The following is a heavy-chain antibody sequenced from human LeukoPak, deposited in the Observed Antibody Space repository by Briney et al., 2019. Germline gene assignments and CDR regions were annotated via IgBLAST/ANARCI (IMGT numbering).Heavy chain of an antibody. CDR3: AKEGPIAVANYFDY. CDR2: ITGDGAGT. V-gene: IGHV3-43*02. CDR1: GXSFGDYA. J-gene: IGHJ4*02. D-gene: IGHD6-19*01. Sequence: PGGSLRLSCAASGXSFGDYAMHWVRQAPGKGLEWVSLITGDGAGTYYADSVKGRFTISRDNSKNSLYLQMNGLRTGDTALYYCAKEGPIAVANYFDYWGQGTLVTVSS.